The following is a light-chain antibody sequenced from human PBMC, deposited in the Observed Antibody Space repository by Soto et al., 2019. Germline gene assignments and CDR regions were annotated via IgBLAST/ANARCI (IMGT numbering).Light chain of an antibody. V-gene: IGKV3-20*01. CDR1: QSVSSRY. Sequence: EIVLTQSPGTLSLSPGERATLSCRASQSVSSRYLAWYQQKPGQAPRLLIFGASSRANGIPDRFSGSGSGSHFTLTISRLEPEDFALHYCQQYGRSRLFTFGPGTKVDIK. CDR2: GAS. J-gene: IGKJ3*01. CDR3: QQYGRSRLFT.